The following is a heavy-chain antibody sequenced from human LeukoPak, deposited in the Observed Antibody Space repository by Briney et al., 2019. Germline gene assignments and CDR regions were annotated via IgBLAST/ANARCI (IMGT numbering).Heavy chain of an antibody. D-gene: IGHD5-12*01. CDR2: IYSGGDT. J-gene: IGHJ4*02. V-gene: IGHV3-53*01. CDR3: ARASGYSGYDPFDY. Sequence: GGSLRLSCAASGFTVSSNYMSWVRQAPGKGLEWVSVIYSGGDTYYADSVKGRFTISRDNSKNTLYLQMNTLRAEDTAAYYCARASGYSGYDPFDYWGQGTLVTVSS. CDR1: GFTVSSNY.